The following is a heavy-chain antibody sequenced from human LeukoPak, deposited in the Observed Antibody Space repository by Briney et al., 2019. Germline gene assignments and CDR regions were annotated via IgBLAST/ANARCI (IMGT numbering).Heavy chain of an antibody. CDR3: ARDGRYYYDSSGYYYASDY. Sequence: ASVKVSCKASGGTFISYAISWVRQAPGQGLEWMGGIIPIFGTANYAQKFQGRVTITADESTSTAYMELSSLRSEDTAVYYCARDGRYYYDSSGYYYASDYWGQGTLVTVSS. CDR1: GGTFISYA. V-gene: IGHV1-69*01. J-gene: IGHJ4*02. CDR2: IIPIFGTA. D-gene: IGHD3-22*01.